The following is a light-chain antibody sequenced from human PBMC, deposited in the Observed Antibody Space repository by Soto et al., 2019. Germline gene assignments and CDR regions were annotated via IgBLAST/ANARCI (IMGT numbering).Light chain of an antibody. CDR2: DAS. Sequence: DIQMTQSPSTLSASVGNRVTITCRASQSVGVWLAWYQQTKGKAPKFLIYDASNLESGVPSRFRGSGSGTEFTLPISRLQPDDFETYYCQEYTSYSWTFGQGTKVDIK. V-gene: IGKV1-5*01. J-gene: IGKJ1*01. CDR3: QEYTSYSWT. CDR1: QSVGVW.